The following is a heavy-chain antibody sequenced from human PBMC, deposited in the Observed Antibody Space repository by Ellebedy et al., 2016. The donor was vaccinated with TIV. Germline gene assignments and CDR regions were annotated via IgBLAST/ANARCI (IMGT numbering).Heavy chain of an antibody. V-gene: IGHV1-58*02. CDR1: GFTLPNSA. Sequence: AASVTVSCKASGFTLPNSAIQWVRQARGHRPEWIGWIAVGGDKTHYAQKFQARVTITRDMSTSTAYMELSSLRSHDTAIYYCAALPTYWGQGTLVTVSS. CDR3: AALPTY. J-gene: IGHJ4*02. CDR2: IAVGGDKT.